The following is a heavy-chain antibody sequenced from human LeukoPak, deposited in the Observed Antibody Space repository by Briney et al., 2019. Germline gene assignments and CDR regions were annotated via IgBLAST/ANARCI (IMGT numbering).Heavy chain of an antibody. D-gene: IGHD5-18*01. CDR1: GYSISSGYY. V-gene: IGHV4-38-2*02. CDR3: ARADTAIS. Sequence: SETLSLTCTVSGYSISSGYYWGWIRQPPGKGLEWIGSIYHSGSTYYNPSLKSRVTISVDTSKNKFSLKLSSVTAADTAVYYCARADTAISWGQGTLVTVSS. J-gene: IGHJ4*02. CDR2: IYHSGST.